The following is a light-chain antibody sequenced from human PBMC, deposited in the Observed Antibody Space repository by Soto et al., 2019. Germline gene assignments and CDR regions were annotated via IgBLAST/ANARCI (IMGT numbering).Light chain of an antibody. CDR2: KAS. J-gene: IGKJ2*01. V-gene: IGKV1-5*03. Sequence: DIQMTQSPSTLSASVGDRVTITCRASESIKTWLAWYQQRPGKAPNLLIYKASSLQSGVSSRFSGSGSGTESTLIISSLQPDDSATYYCQQYNVYPYTFGQGTKVQI. CDR1: ESIKTW. CDR3: QQYNVYPYT.